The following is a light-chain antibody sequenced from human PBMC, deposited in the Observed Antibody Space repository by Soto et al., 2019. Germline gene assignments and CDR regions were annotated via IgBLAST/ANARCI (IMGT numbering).Light chain of an antibody. CDR3: QQYNSYSPLT. CDR2: KAS. V-gene: IGKV1-5*03. CDR1: QTITNR. Sequence: DVQMTQSPSTLSASVGDRVTITCRASQTITNRLAWYQQKAGKAPKLLIYKASSLETGVPSRFSGSGSETEFTLTISSLQPDDFATYYYQQYNSYSPLTFGGRTKVEIK. J-gene: IGKJ4*01.